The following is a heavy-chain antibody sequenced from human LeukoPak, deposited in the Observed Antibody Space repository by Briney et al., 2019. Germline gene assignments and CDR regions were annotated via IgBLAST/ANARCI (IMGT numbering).Heavy chain of an antibody. J-gene: IGHJ4*02. V-gene: IGHV3-48*01. D-gene: IGHD3-3*01. CDR1: GFTFSSYS. CDR2: ISSSSSTI. CDR3: AREPGDGGVRFLEWLSPHFDY. Sequence: GGSLRLSCAASGFTFSSYSMNWVRQAPGKGLEWVSYISSSSSTIYYADSVKGRFTISRDNAKNSLYLQMNSLRAEDTAVYYCAREPGDGGVRFLEWLSPHFDYWGQGTLVTVSS.